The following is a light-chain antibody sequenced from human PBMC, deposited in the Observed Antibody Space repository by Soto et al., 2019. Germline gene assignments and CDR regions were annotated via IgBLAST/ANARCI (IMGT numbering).Light chain of an antibody. CDR2: DVS. V-gene: IGLV2-14*01. CDR1: SSDVGGYNY. J-gene: IGLJ1*01. CDR3: SSYTSSSTILYV. Sequence: QSALTQPASVSGSPGQSITISCTGTSSDVGGYNYVSWYQQHTGKAPKLMLYDVSNRTSGVSNRFSGSKSGNTASLTISGLQAEDEADYYCSSYTSSSTILYVFGTGTKVTVL.